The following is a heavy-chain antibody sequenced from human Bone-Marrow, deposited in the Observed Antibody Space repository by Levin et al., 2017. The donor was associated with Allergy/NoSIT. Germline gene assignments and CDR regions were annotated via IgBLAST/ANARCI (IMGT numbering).Heavy chain of an antibody. CDR2: IYYSGST. CDR1: GGSISSYY. D-gene: IGHD3-3*01. V-gene: IGHV4-59*01. J-gene: IGHJ6*02. CDR3: AIGVAALPPWHTIFGVVSAMKYGMDV. Sequence: KTSETLSLTCTVSGGSISSYYWSWIRQPPGKGLEWIGYIYYSGSTNYNPSLKSRVTISVDTSKNQFSLKLSSVTAADTAVYYCAIGVAALPPWHTIFGVVSAMKYGMDVWGQGTTVTVSS.